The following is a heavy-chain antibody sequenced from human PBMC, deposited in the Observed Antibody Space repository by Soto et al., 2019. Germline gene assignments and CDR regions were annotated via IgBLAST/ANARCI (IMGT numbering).Heavy chain of an antibody. J-gene: IGHJ4*02. Sequence: QVQLQESGPGLVKPSGTLSLTCAVSGGSISSSNWWSWVRQPPGKGLEWIGEIYHSGSTNYNPSLKSRVDISVDKSKNQCSLKLSSVTDADTAVYYCARSPLITFGGVFYFDYWGQGTLVTVSS. CDR3: ARSPLITFGGVFYFDY. CDR2: IYHSGST. CDR1: GGSISSSNW. D-gene: IGHD3-16*01. V-gene: IGHV4-4*02.